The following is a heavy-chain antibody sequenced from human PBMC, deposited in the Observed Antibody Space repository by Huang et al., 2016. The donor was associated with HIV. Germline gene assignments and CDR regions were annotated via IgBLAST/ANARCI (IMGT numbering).Heavy chain of an antibody. CDR3: ARDPRIQSWLNFFDY. V-gene: IGHV3-74*01. Sequence: EVQLVESGGGLVQPGGSLRLSCAASGFSISSYWMHWVRQAPGKGLVGVSRINRDGSSTSDADSVKGRFTISRDNAKNTLYLQMNSLRAEDTAVYYCARDPRIQSWLNFFDYWGQGTLVSVSS. CDR1: GFSISSYW. D-gene: IGHD3-22*01. J-gene: IGHJ4*02. CDR2: INRDGSST.